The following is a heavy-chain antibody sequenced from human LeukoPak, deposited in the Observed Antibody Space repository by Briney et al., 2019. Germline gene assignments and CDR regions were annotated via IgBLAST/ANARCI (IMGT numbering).Heavy chain of an antibody. V-gene: IGHV1-8*01. Sequence: ASVKVSCKASGYTFTSYHINWVRQATGQGLEWMGWMNPNSGNTGYAQKFQGRVTMTRNTSISTAYMELSSLRSEDTAVYYCARGPSSSWYPWFDPWGQGTLVTVSS. CDR2: MNPNSGNT. CDR1: GYTFTSYH. CDR3: ARGPSSSWYPWFDP. J-gene: IGHJ5*02. D-gene: IGHD6-13*01.